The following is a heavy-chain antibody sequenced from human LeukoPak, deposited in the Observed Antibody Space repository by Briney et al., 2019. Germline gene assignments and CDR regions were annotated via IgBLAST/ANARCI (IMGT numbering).Heavy chain of an antibody. CDR1: GFTFSSYA. D-gene: IGHD6-6*01. J-gene: IGHJ4*02. V-gene: IGHV3-30-3*01. Sequence: QPGRSLRLSCAASGFTFSSYAMHWVRQAPGKGLEWVAVISYDGSNKYYADSVKGRFTISRDNSKNTLYLQMNSLRAEDTAVYYCARSLSYSSSSEDFLDYWGQGTLVTVSS. CDR2: ISYDGSNK. CDR3: ARSLSYSSSSEDFLDY.